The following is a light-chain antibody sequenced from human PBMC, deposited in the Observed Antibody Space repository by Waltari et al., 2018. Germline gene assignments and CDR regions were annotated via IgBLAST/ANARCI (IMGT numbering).Light chain of an antibody. V-gene: IGKV3-15*01. Sequence: EIVMTQSPFTLSASPGERATLSCRASQNVRSNLAWYQQKPGQAPRLLIYDASTRATGIPDRFSGSGSGTEYTLTISSLQSEDFAVYHCQQYNNWPSFGQGTRLEIK. CDR1: QNVRSN. J-gene: IGKJ5*01. CDR2: DAS. CDR3: QQYNNWPS.